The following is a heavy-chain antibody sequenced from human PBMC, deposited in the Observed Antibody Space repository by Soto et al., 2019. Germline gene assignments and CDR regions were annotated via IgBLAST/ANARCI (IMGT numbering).Heavy chain of an antibody. J-gene: IGHJ4*02. CDR2: INHSGST. CDR1: GGSFSGYY. D-gene: IGHD3-9*01. Sequence: SETLSLTCAVYGGSFSGYYWSWIRQPPGKGLEWIGEINHSGSTNYNPSLKSRVTISVDTSKNQFSLKLSSVTAADTAVYYCARATFKTYYDILTGYYLFWYFDYWGQGTLVTVSS. V-gene: IGHV4-34*01. CDR3: ARATFKTYYDILTGYYLFWYFDY.